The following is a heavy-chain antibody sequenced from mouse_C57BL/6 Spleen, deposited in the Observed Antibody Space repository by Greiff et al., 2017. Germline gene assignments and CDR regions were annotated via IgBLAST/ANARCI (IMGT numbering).Heavy chain of an antibody. J-gene: IGHJ3*01. CDR1: GYTFTSYW. CDR3: ARSLSPGTQARFAY. D-gene: IGHD3-2*02. Sequence: QVQLQQPGAELVMPGASVKLSCKASGYTFTSYWMPWVQQRPGQGLEWIGEIGPADSYTNYTEKVKGQSTLTGDKASSTVYMQLSRLTPEDSAVYYWARSLSPGTQARFAYWGQGTLVTVSA. CDR2: IGPADSYT. V-gene: IGHV1-69*01.